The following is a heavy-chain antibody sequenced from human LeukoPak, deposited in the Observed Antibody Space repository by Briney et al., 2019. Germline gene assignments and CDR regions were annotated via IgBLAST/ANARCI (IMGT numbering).Heavy chain of an antibody. D-gene: IGHD3-22*01. J-gene: IGHJ6*03. CDR3: ARARGGYYHRHYYYYMDV. Sequence: SETLSLTCAVYGGSFSGYYWSWIRQPPGKGLEWIGEINHSGSTNYNPSLKSRVTISVDTSKNQFSLKLSSVTAADTAVYYCARARGGYYHRHYYYYMDVWGKGTTVTVSS. V-gene: IGHV4-34*01. CDR2: INHSGST. CDR1: GGSFSGYY.